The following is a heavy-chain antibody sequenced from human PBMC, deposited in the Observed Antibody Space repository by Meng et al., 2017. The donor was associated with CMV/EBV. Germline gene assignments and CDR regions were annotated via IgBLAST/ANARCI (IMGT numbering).Heavy chain of an antibody. CDR3: ARVDLGLAYDFWSVRGDCYYGMDV. V-gene: IGHV1-18*01. CDR2: ISAYNGNT. Sequence: ASVKVSCKASGYTFTSYGISWVRQAPGQGLEWMGWISAYNGNTNYAQKLQGRVTMTTDTSTSTAYMELRSLRSDDTAVYYCARVDLGLAYDFWSVRGDCYYGMDVWGQGTTVTVSS. CDR1: GYTFTSYG. J-gene: IGHJ6*02. D-gene: IGHD3-3*01.